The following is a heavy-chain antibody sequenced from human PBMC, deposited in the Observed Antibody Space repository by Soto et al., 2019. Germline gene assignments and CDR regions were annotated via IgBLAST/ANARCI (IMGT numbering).Heavy chain of an antibody. Sequence: PSQTLSLTCAISGASVSRISAAWSWIRLSPSRGLEWLGRTYYRSKWYSDYAVSVKSRITINPDTSKIQFSLQLNSVIPEDTAVYYGARGSYYSGWVWGQGTLVTVSS. CDR2: TYYRSKWYS. CDR1: GASVSRISAA. CDR3: ARGSYYSGWV. V-gene: IGHV6-1*01. J-gene: IGHJ4*02. D-gene: IGHD6-19*01.